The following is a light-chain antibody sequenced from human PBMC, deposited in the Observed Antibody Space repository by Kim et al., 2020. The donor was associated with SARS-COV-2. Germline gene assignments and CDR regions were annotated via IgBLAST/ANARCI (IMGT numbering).Light chain of an antibody. CDR2: SNN. Sequence: ELTQSPSASGTPGQRVTISCSGSTSNIGSNSVNWYQQLPGTAPKLLIYSNNQRPSGVPDRFSGSKSGTSASLAISGLQSEDEADYYCAAWDDSLNGPVFGGGTKLTVL. CDR1: TSNIGSNS. J-gene: IGLJ3*02. CDR3: AAWDDSLNGPV. V-gene: IGLV1-44*01.